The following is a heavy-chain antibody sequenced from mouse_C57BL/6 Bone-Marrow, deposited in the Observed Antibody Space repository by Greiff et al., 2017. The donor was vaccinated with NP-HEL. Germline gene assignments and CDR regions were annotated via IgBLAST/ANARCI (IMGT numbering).Heavy chain of an antibody. CDR1: GFTFSSYA. J-gene: IGHJ4*01. CDR2: ISDGGSYT. CDR3: ARDRLRLGDY. D-gene: IGHD2-4*01. V-gene: IGHV5-4*01. Sequence: EVKVVESGGGLVKPGGSLKLSCAASGFTFSSYAMSWVRQTPEKRLEWVATISDGGSYTYYPDNVKGRFTISRDNAKNNLYLQMSHLKSEDTAMYYCARDRLRLGDYWGQGTSVTVSS.